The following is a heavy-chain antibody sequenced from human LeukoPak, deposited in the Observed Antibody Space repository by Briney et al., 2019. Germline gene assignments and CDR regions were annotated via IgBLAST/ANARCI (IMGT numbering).Heavy chain of an antibody. CDR2: IYHSGST. CDR3: ARHITIFGVVIPFFDY. J-gene: IGHJ4*02. Sequence: SETLSLTCAVSGYSISSGYYWGWIRPPPGKGLEWIGSIYHSGSTYYNPSLKSRVTISVDTSKNQFSLKLSSATAADTAVYYCARHITIFGVVIPFFDYWGQGTLVTVSS. V-gene: IGHV4-38-2*01. D-gene: IGHD3-3*01. CDR1: GYSISSGYY.